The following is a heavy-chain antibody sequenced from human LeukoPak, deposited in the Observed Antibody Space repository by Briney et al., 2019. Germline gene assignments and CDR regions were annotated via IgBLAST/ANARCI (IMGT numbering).Heavy chain of an antibody. CDR2: INPSGGGT. J-gene: IGHJ1*01. D-gene: IGHD6-19*01. CDR3: ATHAVAGPEYFQH. CDR1: GYTFTNYF. Sequence: GASVKVSCKASGYTFTNYFMHWVRQAPGQGLEWMGVINPSGGGTTYAQRFQGRVTMTTDTSTSTAYMELRSLRSDDTAVYYCATHAVAGPEYFQHWGQGTLVTVSS. V-gene: IGHV1-46*01.